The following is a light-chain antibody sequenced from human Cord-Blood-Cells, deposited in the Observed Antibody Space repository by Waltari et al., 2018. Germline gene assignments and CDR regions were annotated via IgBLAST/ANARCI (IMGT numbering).Light chain of an antibody. CDR2: DVS. J-gene: IGLJ2*01. CDR3: SAYTSSSTVV. Sequence: QSALTQPASVSGSPGQSITISCTGTSSDVGGYNYVSWYQQHPGKAPKLMICDVSNRPAGVSNRLSGSKSGNTASLTISGLQAEDEADYYCSAYTSSSTVVFGGGTKLTVL. V-gene: IGLV2-14*01. CDR1: SSDVGGYNY.